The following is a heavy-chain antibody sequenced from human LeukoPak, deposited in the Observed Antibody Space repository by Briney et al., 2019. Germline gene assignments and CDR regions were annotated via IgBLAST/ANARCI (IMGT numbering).Heavy chain of an antibody. J-gene: IGHJ4*02. Sequence: PGGSLRLSCAASGFTFSSHAMTWVRQAPGEGLEWGSSITGSGGSTFYASSVKGRFTISRDNSKNTLYLQMNSLRAEDTAVYYCAKLGISDRIDYWGQGTLVKVSS. V-gene: IGHV3-23*01. CDR2: ITGSGGST. D-gene: IGHD1-26*01. CDR3: AKLGISDRIDY. CDR1: GFTFSSHA.